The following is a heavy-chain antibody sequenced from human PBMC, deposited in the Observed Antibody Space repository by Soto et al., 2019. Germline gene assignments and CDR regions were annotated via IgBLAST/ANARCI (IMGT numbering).Heavy chain of an antibody. CDR1: GFIFSDYE. Sequence: EAELVESGGGLVQPGGSLTLSCAASGFIFSDYEVDWVRQAPGRGPEWISYISDGGTTIYYAASVKGRFTISRDDAKKSLYLHMNNLRVEDTAIYFCVKEYCTGGTCFDAFDLWGQGTVVTVSS. CDR3: VKEYCTGGTCFDAFDL. V-gene: IGHV3-48*03. CDR2: ISDGGTTI. J-gene: IGHJ3*01. D-gene: IGHD2-8*02.